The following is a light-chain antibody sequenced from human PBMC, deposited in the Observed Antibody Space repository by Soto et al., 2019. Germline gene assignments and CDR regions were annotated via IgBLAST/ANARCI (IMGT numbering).Light chain of an antibody. CDR3: GSYTSSSTHVL. Sequence: QSVLTQPASVSGSPGQSITISCTGTSSDVGGFNYVSWYQQHPGKAPKLIISDVSNRPSGVSHRFSGSKSDNTASLTISGLQAEDEADYFCGSYTSSSTHVLFGGGTKLTVL. J-gene: IGLJ2*01. V-gene: IGLV2-14*01. CDR2: DVS. CDR1: SSDVGGFNY.